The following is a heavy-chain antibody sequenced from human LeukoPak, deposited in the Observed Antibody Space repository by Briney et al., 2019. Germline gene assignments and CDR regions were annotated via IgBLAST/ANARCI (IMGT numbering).Heavy chain of an antibody. V-gene: IGHV4-39*07. J-gene: IGHJ6*03. CDR2: VYYSGST. Sequence: SETLSLTCTVSGGSISSSSYYWVWIRPSPGKGLGWIGYVYYSGSTYYNPSLKSRVTISVDTSKNQFSLKLSSVTATDTAVYYCARTTEGGYSHGYFYYYYMDVWGKGTTVTISS. CDR1: GGSISSSSYY. CDR3: ARTTEGGYSHGYFYYYYMDV. D-gene: IGHD5-18*01.